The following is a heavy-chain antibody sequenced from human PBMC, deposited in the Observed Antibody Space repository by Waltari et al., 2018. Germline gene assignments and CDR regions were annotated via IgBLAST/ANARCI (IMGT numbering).Heavy chain of an antibody. CDR3: ASLKAGALDAFDI. J-gene: IGHJ3*02. CDR2: IYYSGST. CDR1: GGSISSSSYY. Sequence: QLQLQESGPGLVKPSETLSLTCTVSGGSISSSSYYWGWIRQPPGKGLEWIGSIYYSGSTYYNPSLKSRVTISVDTSKNQFSLKLSSVTAADTAVYYCASLKAGALDAFDIWGQGTMVTVSS. D-gene: IGHD3-3*01. V-gene: IGHV4-39*01.